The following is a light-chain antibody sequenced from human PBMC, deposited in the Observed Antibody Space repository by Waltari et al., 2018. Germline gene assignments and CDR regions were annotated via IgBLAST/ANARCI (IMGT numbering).Light chain of an antibody. CDR3: VVWDDSLDGWV. Sequence: QSVLTQPPSASGSPGQSVTISCSGSRSNIRSNTVNWYQQIPGTAPKLLIHSNSQRPSGVPDRFSGSKSGTSASLAISGLQSEDEADYYCVVWDDSLDGWVLGGGTKLTVL. CDR1: RSNIRSNT. CDR2: SNS. V-gene: IGLV1-44*01. J-gene: IGLJ3*02.